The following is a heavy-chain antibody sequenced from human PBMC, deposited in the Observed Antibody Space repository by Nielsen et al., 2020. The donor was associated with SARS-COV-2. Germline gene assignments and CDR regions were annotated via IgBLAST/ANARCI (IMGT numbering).Heavy chain of an antibody. CDR2: IYPGDSET. CDR1: GYSFTSYW. J-gene: IGHJ4*02. CDR3: ARNTAMVTNFDH. D-gene: IGHD5-18*01. Sequence: GESLKISCKGSGYSFTSYWIGWVRQMPRKGLEWMGIIYPGDSETRYSPYFQGQVTISADKSISTAYLQWSSLKASDTAMYYCARNTAMVTNFDHWGQGTLVTVSS. V-gene: IGHV5-51*01.